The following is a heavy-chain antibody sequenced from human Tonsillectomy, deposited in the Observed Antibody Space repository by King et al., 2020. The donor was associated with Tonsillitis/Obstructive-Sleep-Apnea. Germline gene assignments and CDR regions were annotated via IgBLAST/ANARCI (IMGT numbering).Heavy chain of an antibody. V-gene: IGHV3-33*01. J-gene: IGHJ4*02. D-gene: IGHD3-10*01. CDR2: IWYDGSNK. CDR1: GFTFSRYG. CDR3: ASLYGSGSYYNEDY. Sequence: VQLVESGGGVVQPGRSLRLSCAASGFTFSRYGMHWVRPAPGKGLEWVAVIWYDGSNKDYADSVKGRFTISRDNSKNTLYLQMNSLRAEDTAIYYCASLYGSGSYYNEDYWGQGTLVTVSS.